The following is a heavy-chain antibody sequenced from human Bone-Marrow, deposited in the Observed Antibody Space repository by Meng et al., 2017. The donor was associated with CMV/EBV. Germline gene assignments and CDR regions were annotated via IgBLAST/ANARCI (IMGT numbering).Heavy chain of an antibody. CDR2: ISWDGGST. V-gene: IGHV3-43D*03. D-gene: IGHD2-2*01. J-gene: IGHJ5*02. Sequence: GGSLRLSCAASGFSFDDYAMHWVRQAPGKGLEWVSLISWDGGSTYYADSVKGRFTISRDNAKNSLYLQMNSLRAEDTAVYYCARDGIPAAPNWFDPWGQGTLVTVSS. CDR1: GFSFDDYA. CDR3: ARDGIPAAPNWFDP.